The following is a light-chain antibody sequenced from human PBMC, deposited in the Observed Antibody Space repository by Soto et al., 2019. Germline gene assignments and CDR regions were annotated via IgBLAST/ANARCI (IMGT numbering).Light chain of an antibody. CDR3: QQYNNWWT. CDR1: QSVSIN. CDR2: GAS. Sequence: IVLTQSPATLSVSLGERGTLSCRASQSVSINLAWYQQKPGQAPRLLIYGASTRATGIPARFSGSGSGTEFTLTISSLQSEDFALYYCQQYNNWWTFGQGTKV. V-gene: IGKV3-15*01. J-gene: IGKJ1*01.